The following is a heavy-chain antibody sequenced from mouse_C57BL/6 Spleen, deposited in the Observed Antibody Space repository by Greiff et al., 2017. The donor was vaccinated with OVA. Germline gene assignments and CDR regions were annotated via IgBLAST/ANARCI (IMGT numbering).Heavy chain of an antibody. CDR3: ARSDYDDWFAY. CDR1: GYTFTSYW. CDR2: INPSSGYT. Sequence: QVQLQQSGAELAKPGASVKLSCKASGYTFTSYWMHWVQQRPGQGLEWIGYINPSSGYTKYNQKFKDKATLTAEKSSSTAYMQLSSLTYEDSAVYYCARSDYDDWFAYWGQGTLVTVSA. V-gene: IGHV1-7*01. J-gene: IGHJ3*01. D-gene: IGHD2-4*01.